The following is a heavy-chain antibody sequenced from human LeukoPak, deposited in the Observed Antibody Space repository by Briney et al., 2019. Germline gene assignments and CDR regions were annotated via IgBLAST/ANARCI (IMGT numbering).Heavy chain of an antibody. CDR1: GGSFSGYY. CDR3: ARGRYDSSGYYRNWFDP. CDR2: INHSGST. D-gene: IGHD3-22*01. J-gene: IGHJ5*02. V-gene: IGHV4-34*01. Sequence: SETLSLTCAVYGGSFSGYYWSWIRQPPGKGLEWIGEINHSGSTNYNPSLKSRVTISVDTSKNQFSLKLSSVTAADTAVYYCARGRYDSSGYYRNWFDPWGQGALVTVSS.